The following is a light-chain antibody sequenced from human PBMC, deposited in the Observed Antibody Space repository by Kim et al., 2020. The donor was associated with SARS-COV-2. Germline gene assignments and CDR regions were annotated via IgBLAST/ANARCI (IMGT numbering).Light chain of an antibody. V-gene: IGKV1-39*01. CDR1: QSIIDY. J-gene: IGKJ4*01. CDR2: AAS. CDR3: QQSYSIPLT. Sequence: DIQMTQSPSSLSASVGDRVTITCRASQSIIDYLNWYQQKPGKAPKLLIYAASSLQSGVPSRLSGSGSGTDFTLTISSLQPEDFATYYCQQSYSIPLTFGGGTKVDIK.